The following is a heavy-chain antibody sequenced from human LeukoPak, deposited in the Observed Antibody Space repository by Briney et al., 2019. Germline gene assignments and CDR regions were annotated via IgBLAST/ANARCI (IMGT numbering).Heavy chain of an antibody. CDR1: SGSISGYY. V-gene: IGHV4-59*01. Sequence: PSETLSLTCAVSSGSISGYYWSWIRQPPGKGLEWIGCVYSSGSTNYNPSLKGRVTISIDTSKNQFSLRLNSVTAADTAVYYCARAGPSSGWHNFDYWGQGTLVTVSS. J-gene: IGHJ4*02. CDR2: VYSSGST. D-gene: IGHD6-19*01. CDR3: ARAGPSSGWHNFDY.